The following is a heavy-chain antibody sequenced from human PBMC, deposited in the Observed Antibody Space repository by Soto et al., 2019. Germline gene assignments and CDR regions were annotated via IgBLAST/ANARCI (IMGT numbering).Heavy chain of an antibody. J-gene: IGHJ4*02. V-gene: IGHV3-9*01. D-gene: IGHD3-10*01. CDR3: ANLPLYGSGFDC. CDR1: GFTFDDYA. Sequence: EVQLVESGGGLVQPGGSLRLSCAASGFTFDDYAIHWVRQAPVKGLEWVSGISWNGAATGYVDSVKGRFSISRDNTKNTLYLQMNSLRSEDTAVYYCANLPLYGSGFDCWGQGTLVTVSS. CDR2: ISWNGAAT.